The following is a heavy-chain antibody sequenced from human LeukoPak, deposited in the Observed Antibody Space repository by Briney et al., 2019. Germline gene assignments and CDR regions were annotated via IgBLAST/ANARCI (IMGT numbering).Heavy chain of an antibody. CDR1: GGSISSSNYY. J-gene: IGHJ4*02. V-gene: IGHV4-39*07. Sequence: PSETLSLTCTVSGGSISSSNYYWAWIRQPPGKGLEWIGSIYYSGSSYYNPSLKSRVTISLDTSKNKFSLKLNSVTAADTAVYYCARLVTMIRGIVETSFDYWGQGTLVTVSS. CDR3: ARLVTMIRGIVETSFDY. D-gene: IGHD3-10*01. CDR2: IYYSGSS.